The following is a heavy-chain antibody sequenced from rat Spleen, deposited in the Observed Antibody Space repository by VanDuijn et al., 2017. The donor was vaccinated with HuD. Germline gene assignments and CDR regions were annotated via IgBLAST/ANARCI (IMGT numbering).Heavy chain of an antibody. V-gene: IGHV5-58*01. CDR3: GKDMNYYSTYPFYVMGA. D-gene: IGHD1-2*01. CDR2: ISPDGGDT. Sequence: EVKLVESGGGLVQPGRSLKLSCAASGFNFNDYWMGWIRQAPGEGLEWLSSISPDGGDTYYPDSVKGRFTISRDNAENTVYLQMNSLRSEDTATYFCGKDMNYYSTYPFYVMGAWGQGTSVTVSS. CDR1: GFNFNDYW. J-gene: IGHJ4*01.